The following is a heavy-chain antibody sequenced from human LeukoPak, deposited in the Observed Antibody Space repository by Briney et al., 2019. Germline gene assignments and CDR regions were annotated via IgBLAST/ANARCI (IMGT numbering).Heavy chain of an antibody. D-gene: IGHD1-26*01. CDR2: IYYSGST. CDR3: AKGGKWDVTPFDY. V-gene: IGHV4-59*01. CDR1: GGSISSYY. Sequence: ASETLSLTCTVSGGSISSYYWSWIRQPPGKGLEWIGYIYYSGSTNYNPSLKSRVTISVDTSKNQFSLKLSSVTAADTAVYYCAKGGKWDVTPFDYWGQGTLVTVSS. J-gene: IGHJ4*02.